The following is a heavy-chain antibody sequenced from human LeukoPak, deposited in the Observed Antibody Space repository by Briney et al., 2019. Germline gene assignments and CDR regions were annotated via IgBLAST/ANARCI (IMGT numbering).Heavy chain of an antibody. CDR1: GFTFSNYA. V-gene: IGHV3-64D*06. Sequence: PGGSLRLSCSASGFTFSNYAMHWVRQAPGKGLEYVSVISSDGGSTYYADSVKGRFTISRDNSKNTLYPQMSSLRAEDTAVYYCVKGTLGVSDYYNYWGQGTLVTVSS. J-gene: IGHJ4*02. CDR3: VKGTLGVSDYYNY. D-gene: IGHD3-22*01. CDR2: ISSDGGST.